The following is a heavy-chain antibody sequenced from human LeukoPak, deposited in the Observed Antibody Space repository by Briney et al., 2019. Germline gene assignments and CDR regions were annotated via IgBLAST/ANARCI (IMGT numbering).Heavy chain of an antibody. CDR3: ARDDCTSPSCLTT. Sequence: QTGGSLRLSCAASGFTFGDYYMSWIRQAPGKGLEWVAAIQSDGSRNYYIDSVKGRFIISRDNPKNTVYLQMNSLRADDTAVYHCARDDCTSPSCLTTWGQGTLVTVSS. D-gene: IGHD2-8*01. V-gene: IGHV3-30*03. J-gene: IGHJ5*02. CDR1: GFTFGDYY. CDR2: IQSDGSRN.